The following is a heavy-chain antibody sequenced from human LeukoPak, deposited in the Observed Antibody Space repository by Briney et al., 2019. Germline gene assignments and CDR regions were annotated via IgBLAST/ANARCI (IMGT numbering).Heavy chain of an antibody. Sequence: GGSLRLSCAASGFTLSSYSMNWVRQAPGKGLEWVSPISSSSSYIYYADSVEGRFTISRDNAKNSLYLQMNSLRAEDTAVYYCATRGSYYHDLDYWGQGTLVTVSS. CDR2: ISSSSSYI. V-gene: IGHV3-21*01. CDR3: ATRGSYYHDLDY. J-gene: IGHJ4*02. CDR1: GFTLSSYS. D-gene: IGHD1-26*01.